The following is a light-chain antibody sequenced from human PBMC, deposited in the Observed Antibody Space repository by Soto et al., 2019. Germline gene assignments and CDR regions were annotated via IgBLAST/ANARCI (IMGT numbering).Light chain of an antibody. V-gene: IGLV2-23*01. CDR2: EGS. CDR1: MSDVGSYNL. Sequence: TQPALVSGSPGQSSTIACTGTMSDVGSYNLVSWYQQHPGKAPKLMIYEGSKRPSGVSNRFSGSKSGNTASLTISRLQAEDEADYYCCSYAGSSTYAFGTGTKVTVL. J-gene: IGLJ1*01. CDR3: CSYAGSSTYA.